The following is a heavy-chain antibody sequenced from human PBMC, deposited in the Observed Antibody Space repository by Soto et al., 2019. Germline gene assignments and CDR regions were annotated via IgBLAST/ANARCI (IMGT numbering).Heavy chain of an antibody. CDR1: GGTFSSYT. CDR3: ASLDSSGYYPRH. Sequence: SVKVSCKASGGTFSSYTISWVRQAPGQGLEWMGRIIPILGIANYAQKFQGRVTITADKSTSTAYMELSSLRSEDTAEYYCASLDSSGYYPRHWGQGTLVTVSS. J-gene: IGHJ1*01. D-gene: IGHD3-22*01. CDR2: IIPILGIA. V-gene: IGHV1-69*02.